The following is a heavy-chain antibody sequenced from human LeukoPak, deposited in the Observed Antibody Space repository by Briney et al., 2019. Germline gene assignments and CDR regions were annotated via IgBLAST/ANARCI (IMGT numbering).Heavy chain of an antibody. CDR1: GDSVSSNSAA. CDR2: TYYRSKWYN. J-gene: IGHJ4*02. Sequence: SQTLSLTCAISGDSVSSNSAAWNWIRQSPSRGLEWLGRTYYRSKWYNDYAVSVKSRITINPDTSKNQFSLKLNSVTAADTAVYYCAGSGYYCHDHWGQGILVTVSS. CDR3: AGSGYYCHDH. V-gene: IGHV6-1*01. D-gene: IGHD2/OR15-2a*01.